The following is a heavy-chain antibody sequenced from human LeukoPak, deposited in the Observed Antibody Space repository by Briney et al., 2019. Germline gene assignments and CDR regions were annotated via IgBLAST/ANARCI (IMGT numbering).Heavy chain of an antibody. V-gene: IGHV3-66*01. CDR3: AKDLHIAAAGTLGAFDI. Sequence: PSETLSLTCAVYGGSFSGYYWSWIRQPPGKGLEWVSVIYSGGSTYYADSVKGRFTISRDNSKNTLYLQMNSLRAEDTAVYYCAKDLHIAAAGTLGAFDIWGQGTMVTVSS. CDR2: IYSGGST. J-gene: IGHJ3*02. D-gene: IGHD6-13*01. CDR1: GGSFSGYY.